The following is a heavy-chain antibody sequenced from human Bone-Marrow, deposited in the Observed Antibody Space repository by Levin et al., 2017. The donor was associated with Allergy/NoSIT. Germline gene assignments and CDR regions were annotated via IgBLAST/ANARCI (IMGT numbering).Heavy chain of an antibody. J-gene: IGHJ3*02. D-gene: IGHD2-15*01. CDR3: AILATTPVWASDI. CDR2: LYSGGAT. Sequence: SGGSLRLSCAASGFTVSTNYMTWVRQAPGKGLEWVSDLYSGGATYYADSVKGRFTIARDNSKNTLYLQMNSLRAEDTAVYYCAILATTPVWASDIWGRGTVVTVSS. V-gene: IGHV3-53*01. CDR1: GFTVSTNY.